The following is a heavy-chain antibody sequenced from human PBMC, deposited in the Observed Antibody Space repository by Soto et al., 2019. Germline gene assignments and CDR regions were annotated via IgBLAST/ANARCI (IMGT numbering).Heavy chain of an antibody. CDR1: GGSISSYY. V-gene: IGHV4-59*01. D-gene: IGHD2-2*01. CDR3: ASSYCSSTSCTRGLVNYYYYGMDV. J-gene: IGHJ6*02. CDR2: IYYSWST. Sequence: KPSETLSLTCTVSGGSISSYYWSWIRQPPGKGLEWIGYIYYSWSTNYNPSLKSRVTISVDTSKNQFSLKLSSVTAADTAVYYCASSYCSSTSCTRGLVNYYYYGMDVWGQGTTVTVSS.